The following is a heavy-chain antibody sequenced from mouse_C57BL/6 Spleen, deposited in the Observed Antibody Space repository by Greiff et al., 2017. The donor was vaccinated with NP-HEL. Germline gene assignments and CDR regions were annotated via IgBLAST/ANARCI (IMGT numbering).Heavy chain of an antibody. V-gene: IGHV1-42*01. J-gene: IGHJ3*01. D-gene: IGHD1-1*01. CDR3: ARSSYYYGSSPGFAY. CDR1: GYSFTGYY. Sequence: DVQLQESGPELVKPGASVKISCKASGYSFTGYYMNWVKQSPEKSLEWIGEINPSTGGTTYNQKFKAKATLTVDKSSSTAYMQLKSLTSEDSAVYYCARSSYYYGSSPGFAYWGQGTLVTVSA. CDR2: INPSTGGT.